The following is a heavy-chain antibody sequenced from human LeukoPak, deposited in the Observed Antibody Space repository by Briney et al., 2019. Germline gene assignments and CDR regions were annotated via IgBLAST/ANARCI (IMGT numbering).Heavy chain of an antibody. CDR3: ARGTSPIVVVVAATRDHWFDP. J-gene: IGHJ5*02. D-gene: IGHD2-15*01. CDR1: GGSISSGSYY. CDR2: IYTSGST. V-gene: IGHV4-61*02. Sequence: SETLSLTCTVSGGSISSGSYYWRWIRQPAGKGLEWIGRIYTSGSTNYNPSLKSRVTISVDTSKNQFSLKLSSVTAADTAVYYCARGTSPIVVVVAATRDHWFDPWGQGTLVTVSS.